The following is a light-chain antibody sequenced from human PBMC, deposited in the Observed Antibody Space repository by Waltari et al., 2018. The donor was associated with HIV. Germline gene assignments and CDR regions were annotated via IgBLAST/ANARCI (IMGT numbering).Light chain of an antibody. CDR1: QNITKY. V-gene: IGKV1-39*01. Sequence: DLQMTQFPSSLSASVGDRVTISCRTSQNITKYLNWYQQKPGKAPKLLIYGVSNLHDTVRSRCRGSGSGTHFTLTITDLQPEDAATYFCQQSFTTLPYTFGQGTRLEI. CDR3: QQSFTTLPYT. CDR2: GVS. J-gene: IGKJ2*01.